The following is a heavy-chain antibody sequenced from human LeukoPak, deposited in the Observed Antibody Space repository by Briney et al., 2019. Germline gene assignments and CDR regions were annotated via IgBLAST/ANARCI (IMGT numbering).Heavy chain of an antibody. CDR1: GASVSRGGSS. D-gene: IGHD3-10*01. J-gene: IGHJ5*02. Sequence: SETLSLTCAGTGASVSRGGSSWAWIRQPPGKGLECIGYIYHIVSTFYNPSLQSRVTISVDRAKNQVSLRLTSVTAADTAVYYCARDSYGLGSNYFDPWGQGTQVTVSS. CDR3: ARDSYGLGSNYFDP. V-gene: IGHV4-30-2*01. CDR2: IYHIVST.